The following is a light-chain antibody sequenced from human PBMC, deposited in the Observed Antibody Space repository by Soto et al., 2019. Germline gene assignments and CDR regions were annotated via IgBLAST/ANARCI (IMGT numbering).Light chain of an antibody. Sequence: DSQMTQSPSTLSASVGDTFTVTCRASQSVSGWLAWYQQKPGEAPKLLIYDASALPRGVPARFSGSGSGTKFTLTIASLQPDDFATYYCQQYETFSGTFGPGTKVDIK. CDR3: QQYETFSGT. J-gene: IGKJ1*01. CDR1: QSVSGW. CDR2: DAS. V-gene: IGKV1-5*01.